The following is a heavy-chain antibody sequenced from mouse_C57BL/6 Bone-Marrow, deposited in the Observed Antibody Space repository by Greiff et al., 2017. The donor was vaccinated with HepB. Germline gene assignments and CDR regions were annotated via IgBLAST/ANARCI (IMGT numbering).Heavy chain of an antibody. D-gene: IGHD1-3*01. CDR2: IYPSDSET. V-gene: IGHV1-61*01. J-gene: IGHJ1*03. CDR1: GYPLTRYR. CDR3: ARSFYKWYFDV. Sequence: QLQQPGAELVRPGSSVKLSCKASGYPLTRYRMDWVKQRPGQGLEWIGNIYPSDSETHYNQKFKDKATLTVDKPSSTAYMQLSSLTSEDSAVYYCARSFYKWYFDVWGTGTTVTVSS.